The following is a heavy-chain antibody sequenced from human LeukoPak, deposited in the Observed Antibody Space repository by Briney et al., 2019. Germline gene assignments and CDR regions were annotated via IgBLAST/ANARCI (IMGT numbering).Heavy chain of an antibody. D-gene: IGHD3-10*01. Sequence: GGSLRLSCVASGFTYSSYWMHWVRQAPGKGLVWVSRINSDGSNTGYADSVKGRFTISRDNAKNTLYLQMNSLRVEDTAVYYCGGSGSSEDYWGQGTLVTVSS. CDR3: GGSGSSEDY. V-gene: IGHV3-74*01. CDR1: GFTYSSYW. CDR2: INSDGSNT. J-gene: IGHJ4*02.